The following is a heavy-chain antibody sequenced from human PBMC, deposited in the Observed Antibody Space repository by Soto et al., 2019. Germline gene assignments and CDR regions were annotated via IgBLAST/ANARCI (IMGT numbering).Heavy chain of an antibody. Sequence: GSLRLSCAASGFTFSSYGMHWVRQAPGKGLEWVAVIWYDGSNKYYADSVKGRFTISRDNSKNTLYLQMNSLRAEDTAVYYCARDSSSWTPSGYYDYISCPDYWGQGTLVTVSS. J-gene: IGHJ4*02. CDR3: ARDSSSWTPSGYYDYISCPDY. CDR1: GFTFSSYG. V-gene: IGHV3-33*01. D-gene: IGHD6-13*01. CDR2: IWYDGSNK.